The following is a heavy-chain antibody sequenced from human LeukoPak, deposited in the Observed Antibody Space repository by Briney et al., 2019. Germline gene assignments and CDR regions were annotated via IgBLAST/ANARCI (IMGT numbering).Heavy chain of an antibody. CDR2: INHSGST. V-gene: IGHV4-34*01. D-gene: IGHD2-15*01. J-gene: IGHJ5*02. Sequence: SETLSLTCAVYGGSFSGYYWSWIRQPPGKGLEWIGEINHSGSTNYNPSLKSRVTISVDTSKNQFSLKLSSVTAADTAVYYCASRIVVVVAATPGNWFDPWGRGTLVTVSS. CDR1: GGSFSGYY. CDR3: ASRIVVVVAATPGNWFDP.